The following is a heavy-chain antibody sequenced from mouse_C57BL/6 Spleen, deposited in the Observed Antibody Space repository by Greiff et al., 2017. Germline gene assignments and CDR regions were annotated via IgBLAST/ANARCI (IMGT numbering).Heavy chain of an antibody. J-gene: IGHJ1*03. CDR3: ARYGNYWYFDV. CDR2: IDPSDSET. D-gene: IGHD2-1*01. Sequence: QVQLKQPGAELARPGSSVKLSCKASGYTFTSSWMHWVKQRPIQGLEWIGNIDPSDSETHYNQKFKDKATLTVDKSSSTAYMQLSSLTSEDSAVYYCARYGNYWYFDVWGTGTTVTVSS. CDR1: GYTFTSSW. V-gene: IGHV1-52*01.